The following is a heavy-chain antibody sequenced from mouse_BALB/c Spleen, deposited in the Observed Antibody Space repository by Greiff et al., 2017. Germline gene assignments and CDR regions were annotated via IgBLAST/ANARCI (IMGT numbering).Heavy chain of an antibody. CDR1: GFNIKDYY. D-gene: IGHD2-4*01. CDR3: NEGLREGFAY. CDR2: IDPENGDT. Sequence: EVQLQQSGAELVRSGASVKLSCTASGFNIKDYYMHWVKQRPEQGLEWIGWIDPENGDTEYAPKFQGKATMTADTSSNTAYLQLSSLTSEDTAVYYCNEGLREGFAYWGQGTLVTVAA. J-gene: IGHJ3*01. V-gene: IGHV14-4*02.